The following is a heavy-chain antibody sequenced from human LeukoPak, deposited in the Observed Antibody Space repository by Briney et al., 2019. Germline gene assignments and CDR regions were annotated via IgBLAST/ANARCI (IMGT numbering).Heavy chain of an antibody. CDR1: GFNFNFDDYA. CDR3: AKGPKENWYFDL. V-gene: IGHV3-9*03. J-gene: IGHJ2*01. Sequence: GGSLRLSCAVSGFNFNFDDYAFHWVRQAPGKGLEWVSGMNWKTDIVAYADSVKGRFTISRDNDRKSVHLQMNSLTPDDMAVYHCAKGPKENWYFDLWGRGTLVTVSS. CDR2: MNWKTDIV.